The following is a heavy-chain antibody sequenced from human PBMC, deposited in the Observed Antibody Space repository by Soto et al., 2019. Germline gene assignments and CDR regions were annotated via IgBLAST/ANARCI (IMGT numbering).Heavy chain of an antibody. CDR2: IIPIFGTA. D-gene: IGHD5-18*01. V-gene: IGHV1-69*13. J-gene: IGHJ3*02. Sequence: SVKVSCKASGVTFRSSAISWVRQAPGQGLEWMGGIIPIFGTANYAQKFQGRVTITADESTSTAYMELSSLRSEDTAVYYCARSKTWIQPAYDAFDIWGQGTMVT. CDR3: ARSKTWIQPAYDAFDI. CDR1: GVTFRSSA.